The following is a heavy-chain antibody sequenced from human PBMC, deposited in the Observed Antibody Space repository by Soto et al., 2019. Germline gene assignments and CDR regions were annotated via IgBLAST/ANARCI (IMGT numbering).Heavy chain of an antibody. CDR1: GGSISSGGYY. D-gene: IGHD4-17*01. J-gene: IGHJ3*02. Sequence: QVQLQESGPGLVKPSQTLSLTCTVSGGSISSGGYYWSWIRQHPGKGLEWIGYIYYSGSTYYNPSLKSRVTISVDTSKNQFSLKLSSVTAADTAVYYCASVAVMTTVTTAQTNDAFDIWGQGTMVTVSS. CDR2: IYYSGST. V-gene: IGHV4-31*03. CDR3: ASVAVMTTVTTAQTNDAFDI.